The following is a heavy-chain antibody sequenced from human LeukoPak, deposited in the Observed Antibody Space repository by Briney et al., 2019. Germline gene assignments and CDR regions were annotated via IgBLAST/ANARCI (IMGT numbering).Heavy chain of an antibody. CDR1: GGTFTSYY. D-gene: IGHD6-6*01. CDR3: ARETPDSSSYHNFDY. CDR2: INPSGGST. J-gene: IGHJ4*02. V-gene: IGHV1-46*01. Sequence: ASVKVSCKASGGTFTSYYMHWVRQAPGQGLEWMGIINPSGGSTSYAQKFQGRVTMTRDTSTSTVYMELSSLRSEDTAVYYCARETPDSSSYHNFDYWGQGTLVTVSS.